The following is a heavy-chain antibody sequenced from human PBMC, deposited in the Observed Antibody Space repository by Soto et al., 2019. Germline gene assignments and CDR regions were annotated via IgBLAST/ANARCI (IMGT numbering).Heavy chain of an antibody. D-gene: IGHD3-10*01. CDR3: AMDYYGSGSNSS. J-gene: IGHJ5*02. CDR2: MNPNSGNT. Sequence: QVQLVQSGAEVKKHGASVKVSCKASGYTFTTYDINWVRQATGQGFEWMGWMNPNSGNTGYAQKFQGRVTMTRNTSISTAYMELSSLRSEDTAMNDCAMDYYGSGSNSSWGQGTLITVSS. CDR1: GYTFTTYD. V-gene: IGHV1-8*01.